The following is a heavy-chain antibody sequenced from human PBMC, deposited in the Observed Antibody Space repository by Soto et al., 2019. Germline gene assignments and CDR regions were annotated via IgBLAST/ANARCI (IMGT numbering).Heavy chain of an antibody. D-gene: IGHD5-18*01. J-gene: IGHJ4*02. CDR2: IWYDGSNK. V-gene: IGHV3-33*01. CDR3: GRDGALGDTTVVDS. CDR1: GFTFSTYV. Sequence: QVQLVESGGGVVQPGKSLRLSCAASGFTFSTYVMHWVRQAPGKGLEWVAVIWYDGSNKYHGDSLKGRFTISRDNSKNTVYLQINNLRAEDTAVYYCGRDGALGDTTVVDSWGQGTLVIVSS.